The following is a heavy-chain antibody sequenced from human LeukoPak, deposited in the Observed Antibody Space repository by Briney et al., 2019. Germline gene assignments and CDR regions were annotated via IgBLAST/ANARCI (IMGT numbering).Heavy chain of an antibody. CDR1: GGTFSSYA. V-gene: IGHV1-69*06. J-gene: IGHJ5*02. CDR2: IIPIFGTA. CDR3: ARTNSITIFGVVTRLNGWFDP. Sequence: ASVKVSCKASGGTFSSYAISWVRQAPGQGLEWMGSIIPIFGTANYAQKFQGRVTITADKSTSTAYMELSSLRSEDTAVYYCARTNSITIFGVVTRLNGWFDPWGQATLVTVSS. D-gene: IGHD3-3*01.